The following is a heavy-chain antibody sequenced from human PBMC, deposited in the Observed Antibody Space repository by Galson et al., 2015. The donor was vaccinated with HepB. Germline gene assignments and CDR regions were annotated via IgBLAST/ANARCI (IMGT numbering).Heavy chain of an antibody. V-gene: IGHV3-30*02. Sequence: SLRLSCAASGFTFSSYGMHWVRQAPGKGLEWVAFIRYDGSNKYYADSVKGRFTISRDNSKNTLYLQMNSLRAEDTAVYYCAKGPTMVRGVISDYYYYGMDVWGQGTTVTVSS. CDR1: GFTFSSYG. CDR2: IRYDGSNK. CDR3: AKGPTMVRGVISDYYYYGMDV. D-gene: IGHD3-10*01. J-gene: IGHJ6*02.